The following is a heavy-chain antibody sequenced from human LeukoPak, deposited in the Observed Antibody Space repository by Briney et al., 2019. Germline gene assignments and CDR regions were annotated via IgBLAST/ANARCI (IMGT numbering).Heavy chain of an antibody. D-gene: IGHD3-22*01. CDR1: GFTFRSYS. CDR2: ISSSSSYI. V-gene: IGHV3-21*01. J-gene: IGHJ4*02. CDR3: ARDTDYYDSSGLFDY. Sequence: GGSLRLSCAASGFTFRSYSMNWVRLAPGKGLEWVSSISSSSSYIYYADSVKGRFTISRDNAKNSLYLQMNSLRAEDTAVYYCARDTDYYDSSGLFDYWGQGTLVTVSS.